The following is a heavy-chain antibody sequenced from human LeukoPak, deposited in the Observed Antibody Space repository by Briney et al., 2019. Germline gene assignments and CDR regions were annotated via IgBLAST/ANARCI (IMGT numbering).Heavy chain of an antibody. CDR1: GFIFSSYA. CDR3: AKARDSENFP. J-gene: IGHJ5*02. CDR2: ISGSGGST. V-gene: IGHV3-23*01. D-gene: IGHD1-26*01. Sequence: GGSLRLSCAASGFIFSSYAMSWVRQAPGKGLEWVSHISGSGGSTYYAESVKGRFTISRDNSKNTLYLQMNSLRAEDTAKYYCAKARDSENFPWGQGTLVTVSS.